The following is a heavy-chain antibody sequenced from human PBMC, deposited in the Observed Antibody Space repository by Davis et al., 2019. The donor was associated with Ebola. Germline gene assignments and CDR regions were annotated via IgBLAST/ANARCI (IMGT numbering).Heavy chain of an antibody. CDR2: IYYSGST. Sequence: SETLSLTCAVYGGSFSGYYWSWIRQPPGKGLEWIGYIYYSGSTNYNPSLKSRVTISVDTSKNQFSLKLSSVTAADTAVYYCARGGGYNFVDYWGQGTLVTVSS. D-gene: IGHD5-24*01. J-gene: IGHJ4*02. CDR1: GGSFSGYY. V-gene: IGHV4-59*12. CDR3: ARGGGYNFVDY.